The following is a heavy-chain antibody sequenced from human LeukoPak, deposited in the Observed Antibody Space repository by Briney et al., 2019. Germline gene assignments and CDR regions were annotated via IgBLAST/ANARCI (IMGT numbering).Heavy chain of an antibody. D-gene: IGHD6-6*01. J-gene: IGHJ4*02. Sequence: GGSLRLSRAASGFTFSSYAISWVRQAPGKGLEWVSAISISGENTYYADSVKGRFTISRDTSRNTLYLQMHSLRAEDTAVYYCARLISTSSSRFSDYWGQGTLVTVSS. V-gene: IGHV3-23*01. CDR3: ARLISTSSSRFSDY. CDR1: GFTFSSYA. CDR2: ISISGENT.